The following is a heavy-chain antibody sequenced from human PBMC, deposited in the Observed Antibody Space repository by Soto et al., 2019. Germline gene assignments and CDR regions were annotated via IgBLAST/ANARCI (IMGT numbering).Heavy chain of an antibody. D-gene: IGHD6-6*01. CDR2: IYYSGST. J-gene: IGHJ5*02. CDR3: ARDRHNNFFDP. Sequence: QVQLQESGPGLVKPSQTLSLTCTVSGASMSSGGYYWTWIRQSPGKGLEWIGYIYYSGSTYYNPSLESRVAISLDTSRSQFSLTLHYVTAAYTAIYYCARDRHNNFFDPWGHGTLVTVSS. V-gene: IGHV4-31*03. CDR1: GASMSSGGYY.